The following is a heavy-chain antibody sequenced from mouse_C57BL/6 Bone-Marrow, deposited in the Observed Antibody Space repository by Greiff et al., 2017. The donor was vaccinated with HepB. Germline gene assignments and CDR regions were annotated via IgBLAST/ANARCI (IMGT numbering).Heavy chain of an antibody. Sequence: DVQLVESGGGLVQPKGSLKLSCAASGFSFNTYAMNWVRQAPGKGLEWVARIRSKSNNYATYYADSVKDRFTISRDDSESMLYLQMNNLKTEDTAMYYCVRCTDDYVSCLDYWGQGTTLTVSS. CDR2: IRSKSNNYAT. D-gene: IGHD2-4*01. CDR3: VRCTDDYVSCLDY. CDR1: GFSFNTYA. V-gene: IGHV10-1*01. J-gene: IGHJ2*01.